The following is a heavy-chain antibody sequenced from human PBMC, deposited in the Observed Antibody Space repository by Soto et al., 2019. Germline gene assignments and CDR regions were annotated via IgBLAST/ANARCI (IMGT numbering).Heavy chain of an antibody. CDR1: GYTFTSYG. CDR3: ARDAHVWVGESVPFDY. D-gene: IGHD3-10*01. CDR2: ISAYNGNT. V-gene: IGHV1-18*01. Sequence: QVQLVQSGAEVKKPGASVKVSCKASGYTFTSYGISWVRQAPGQGLEWMGWISAYNGNTNYSQKLQGRVTMTTDTATSTAYMELRSLRSDGTAVYYCARDAHVWVGESVPFDYWGQGTLVTVSS. J-gene: IGHJ4*02.